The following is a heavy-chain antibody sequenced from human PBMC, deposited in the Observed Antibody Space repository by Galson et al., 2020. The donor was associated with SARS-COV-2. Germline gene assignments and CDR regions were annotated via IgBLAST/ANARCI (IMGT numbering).Heavy chain of an antibody. CDR1: GFTFSSYG. Sequence: GGSLRLSCAASGFTFSSYGMHWVRQAPGKGLEWVAAIWYDGSNKYYADSVKGRFTISRDNSKNTLYLQMNSLRAEDTAVYYCARDLYYYDSSGYYYPPYDYDGMDVWGQGTTVTVS. J-gene: IGHJ6*02. D-gene: IGHD3-22*01. CDR2: IWYDGSNK. V-gene: IGHV3-33*01. CDR3: ARDLYYYDSSGYYYPPYDYDGMDV.